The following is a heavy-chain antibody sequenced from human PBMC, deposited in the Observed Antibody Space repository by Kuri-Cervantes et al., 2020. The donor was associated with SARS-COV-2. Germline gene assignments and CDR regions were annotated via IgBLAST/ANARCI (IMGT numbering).Heavy chain of an antibody. CDR1: GGTLSSYA. Sequence: SVKVSCKASGGTLSSYAISWVRQAPGQGLEWMGWISAYNGNTNYAQKFQGRVTITADKSTSTAYMELSSLRSEDTAVYYCAREGAVHIAVAGTGWFDPWGQGTLVTVSS. J-gene: IGHJ5*02. CDR3: AREGAVHIAVAGTGWFDP. V-gene: IGHV1-69*10. D-gene: IGHD6-19*01. CDR2: ISAYNGNT.